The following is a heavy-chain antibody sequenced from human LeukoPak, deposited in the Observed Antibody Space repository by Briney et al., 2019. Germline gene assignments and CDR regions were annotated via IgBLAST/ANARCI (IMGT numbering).Heavy chain of an antibody. CDR2: ISYDGSNK. J-gene: IGHJ4*02. D-gene: IGHD3-16*02. CDR3: AKVKDDGYLKNYLDY. Sequence: QTGGSLRLSYAAAGFTFINYGMDWVRQAPGKGLEWVAVISYDGSNKYYADSVKGRFTISRDKSKNTLYLQMNSLRAEDTAMYYCAKVKDDGYLKNYLDYWGQGTLVTVSS. CDR1: GFTFINYG. V-gene: IGHV3-30*18.